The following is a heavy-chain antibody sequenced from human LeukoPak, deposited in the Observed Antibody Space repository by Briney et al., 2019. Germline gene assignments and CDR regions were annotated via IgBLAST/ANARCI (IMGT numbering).Heavy chain of an antibody. D-gene: IGHD3-10*01. Sequence: SETLSLTCTVSGASISSSTDYWGWIRQPPGKVLEWIANIYYSGSTYYNPSLKSRVTISVDTSKNQFSLKLSSVTAADTAAYYCARHWSSGDYWGQGTLVTVSS. CDR3: ARHWSSGDY. CDR2: IYYSGST. V-gene: IGHV4-39*01. CDR1: GASISSSTDY. J-gene: IGHJ4*02.